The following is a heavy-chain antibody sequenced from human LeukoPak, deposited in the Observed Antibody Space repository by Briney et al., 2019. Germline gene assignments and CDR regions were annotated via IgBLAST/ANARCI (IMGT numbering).Heavy chain of an antibody. D-gene: IGHD5-24*01. V-gene: IGHV3-49*03. CDR2: IRSKAYGGTT. CDR1: GFTFGDYA. Sequence: GGSLGLSCTASGFTFGDYAMSWFRQAPGKGLEWVGFIRSKAYGGTTEYAASVKGRFTISRDDSKSIAYLQMNSLKTEDTAVYYCTRTMATIGLIDYWGQGTLVTVSS. CDR3: TRTMATIGLIDY. J-gene: IGHJ4*02.